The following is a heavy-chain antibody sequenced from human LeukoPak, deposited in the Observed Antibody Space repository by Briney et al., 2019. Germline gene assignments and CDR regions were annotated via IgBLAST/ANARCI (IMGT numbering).Heavy chain of an antibody. D-gene: IGHD3-16*01. Sequence: GGSLRLSCAASGFTFSSYGMHWVRQAPGKGLEWVAVISYDGSNKYYADSVKGRFTISRDNSKNTLYLQMNSLRAEDTAVYYCAKTVTFGGVIHSLAYWGQGTLVTVSS. CDR3: AKTVTFGGVIHSLAY. V-gene: IGHV3-30*18. J-gene: IGHJ4*02. CDR1: GFTFSSYG. CDR2: ISYDGSNK.